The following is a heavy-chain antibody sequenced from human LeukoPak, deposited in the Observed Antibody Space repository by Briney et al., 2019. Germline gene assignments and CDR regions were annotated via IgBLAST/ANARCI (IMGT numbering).Heavy chain of an antibody. CDR2: INPSGGST. V-gene: IGHV1-46*01. Sequence: ASVKVSCKASGYTFTSYYMHWVRQAPGQGLEWMGIINPSGGSTSYAQKFQGRVTMTRDTSTSTVYMELSSLRSEDTAVYYCARGGITMVRGAPGEFDPWGQGTLVTVSS. D-gene: IGHD3-10*01. CDR1: GYTFTSYY. CDR3: ARGGITMVRGAPGEFDP. J-gene: IGHJ5*02.